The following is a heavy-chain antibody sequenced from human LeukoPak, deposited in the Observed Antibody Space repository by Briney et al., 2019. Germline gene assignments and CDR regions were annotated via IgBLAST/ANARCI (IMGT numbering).Heavy chain of an antibody. D-gene: IGHD3-10*01. Sequence: GGSLRLSCAASGFTFSSYAMSWVRQAPGKGLEWVSAISGSGGSTYYADSVKGRFTISRDNSKNTLYLQMNSLRAEDTAVYYCANVNVRGVIGHWGQGTLVTVSS. J-gene: IGHJ4*02. CDR2: ISGSGGST. CDR3: ANVNVRGVIGH. V-gene: IGHV3-23*01. CDR1: GFTFSSYA.